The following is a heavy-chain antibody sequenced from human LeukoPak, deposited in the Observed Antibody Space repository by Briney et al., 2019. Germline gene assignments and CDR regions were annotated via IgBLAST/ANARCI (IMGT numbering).Heavy chain of an antibody. V-gene: IGHV4-59*01. CDR1: GGSISSYF. J-gene: IGHJ6*02. Sequence: PSETLSLTCTVSGGSISSYFWSRIRQPPGKGLEWIGHIYYSGSTNYNPSLKSRVTVSVDTSKNQFSLKLSSVTAADTAVYYCARGAGNYYFYGMDVWGQGTTVTVSS. CDR2: IYYSGST. CDR3: ARGAGNYYFYGMDV.